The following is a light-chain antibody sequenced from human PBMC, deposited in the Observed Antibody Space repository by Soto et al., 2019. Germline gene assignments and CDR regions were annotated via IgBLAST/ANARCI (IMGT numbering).Light chain of an antibody. Sequence: DIQLTQSPFTLPASVGDSVTITCRASQSISNWLAWYQQKAGKAPRVLIYDVSSLESGVPSRFSGSGSGTEFTLTITSLQPEDFATYYCQHYNSYSRTFGQGTKVDIK. CDR3: QHYNSYSRT. V-gene: IGKV1-5*01. CDR1: QSISNW. CDR2: DVS. J-gene: IGKJ1*01.